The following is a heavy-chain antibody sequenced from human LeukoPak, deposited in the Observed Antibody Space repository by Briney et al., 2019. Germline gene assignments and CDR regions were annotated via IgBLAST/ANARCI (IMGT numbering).Heavy chain of an antibody. V-gene: IGHV3-23*01. Sequence: GGSLRLSCAASGFTFSSYAMSWVRQAPGKGLEWVSAISGSGGSTYYADSVKGRFTISRDNSKNTLYLQMNSLSAEDTAVYYCAQHRYYDSSGYFDYWGQGTLVTVSS. J-gene: IGHJ4*02. CDR1: GFTFSSYA. CDR2: ISGSGGST. CDR3: AQHRYYDSSGYFDY. D-gene: IGHD3-22*01.